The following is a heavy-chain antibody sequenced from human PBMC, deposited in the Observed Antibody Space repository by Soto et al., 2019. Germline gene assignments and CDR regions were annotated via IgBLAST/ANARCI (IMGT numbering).Heavy chain of an antibody. CDR2: TSGYGDTT. Sequence: EVQLLESGGGLGQPGGSLRLSCAASGFTFGSYAMSWVRQAPGRGLEWVSGTSGYGDTTYYAESVKGRFTISRDNSKNTVYLQMNSLRAEDTAVYYCAKAPGTGWYFDLWGRGTLVAVSS. D-gene: IGHD2-8*02. CDR3: AKAPGTGWYFDL. V-gene: IGHV3-23*01. J-gene: IGHJ2*01. CDR1: GFTFGSYA.